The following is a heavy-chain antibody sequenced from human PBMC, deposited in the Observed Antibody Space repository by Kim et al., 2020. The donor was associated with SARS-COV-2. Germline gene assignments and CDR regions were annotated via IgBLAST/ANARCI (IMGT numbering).Heavy chain of an antibody. V-gene: IGHV3-11*03. Sequence: GGSLRLSCAASGFSFSDYYMIWIRQTPGKGLEWVSYISGNTGYTNYADSVKGRFTISRANTKNSLYLQMTSLRAEDTALYYCARIPGGSSSRYYFDHWG. CDR2: ISGNTGYT. D-gene: IGHD6-13*01. CDR1: GFSFSDYY. CDR3: ARIPGGSSSRYYFDH. J-gene: IGHJ4*01.